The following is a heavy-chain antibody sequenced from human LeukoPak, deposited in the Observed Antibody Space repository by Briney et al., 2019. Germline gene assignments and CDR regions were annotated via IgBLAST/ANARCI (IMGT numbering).Heavy chain of an antibody. CDR1: GGSISSYY. J-gene: IGHJ5*02. D-gene: IGHD2-15*01. V-gene: IGHV4-59*08. Sequence: SETLSLTCTVSGGSISSYYWSWIRQPPGKGLEWIGYIYYSGSTNYNPSLKSRVTISVDTSKNQFSLKPSSVTAADTAVYYCARRVTGRYCSGGSCYPNWFDPWGQGTLVTVSS. CDR3: ARRVTGRYCSGGSCYPNWFDP. CDR2: IYYSGST.